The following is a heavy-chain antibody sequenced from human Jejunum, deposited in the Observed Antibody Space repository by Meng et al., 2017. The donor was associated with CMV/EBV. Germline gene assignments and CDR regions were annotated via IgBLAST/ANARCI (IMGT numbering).Heavy chain of an antibody. J-gene: IGHJ4*02. Sequence: SYFWTRIRQPPGKGLEWLGYVYYDGGSTNYNPSLKSRVTISVDSPENQFSLKLTSVTAADTAVYYCARVPAELGSSSSSYYFDSWGQGTLVTVSS. D-gene: IGHD6-13*01. CDR1: SYF. CDR3: ARVPAELGSSSSSYYFDS. V-gene: IGHV4-59*01. CDR2: VYYDGGST.